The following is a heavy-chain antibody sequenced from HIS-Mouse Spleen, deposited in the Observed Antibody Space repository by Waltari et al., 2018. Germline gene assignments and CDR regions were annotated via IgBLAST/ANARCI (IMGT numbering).Heavy chain of an antibody. CDR3: AREIPYSSSWYDWYFDL. CDR2: IYYSGST. J-gene: IGHJ2*01. D-gene: IGHD6-13*01. V-gene: IGHV4-39*07. Sequence: QLQLQESGPGLVKPSATLSLTCTVSGGSISSRSYYWGWIRPPPGKGLEWIGSIYYSGSTYYNPSLKSRVTISVDTSKNQFSLKLSSVTAADTAVYYCAREIPYSSSWYDWYFDLWGRGTLVTVSS. CDR1: GGSISSRSYY.